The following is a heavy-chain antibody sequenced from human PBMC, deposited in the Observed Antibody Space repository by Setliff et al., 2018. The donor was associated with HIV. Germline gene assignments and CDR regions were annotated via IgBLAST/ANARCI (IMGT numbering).Heavy chain of an antibody. Sequence: PSETLSLTCTVSGDSISGAGFYWTWIRQLPGKGLEWIGYVYYTGTSYFNPSLKSRITISVDTSKNHFSLKLGFVTAADTAVYYCARGESTTWDLAEYFQHWGHGTLVTVSS. D-gene: IGHD2-2*01. V-gene: IGHV4-31*03. CDR3: ARGESTTWDLAEYFQH. J-gene: IGHJ1*01. CDR2: VYYTGTS. CDR1: GDSISGAGFY.